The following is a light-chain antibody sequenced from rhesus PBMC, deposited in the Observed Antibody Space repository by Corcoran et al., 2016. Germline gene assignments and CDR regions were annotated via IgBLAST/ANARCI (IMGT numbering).Light chain of an antibody. CDR1: NSDIGAHDH. CDR3: RSYATSTYI. V-gene: IGLV2-13*03. CDR2: EVT. J-gene: IGLJ1*01. Sequence: QAAPPQSPSVSGSPGQSVTIACTGTNSDIGAHDHVSWYQHIPGKALKVIIYEVTQRPSGVSDRFSGFKSGNTASLTISGLRAGDEADYDCRSYATSTYIFGIGTRLTV.